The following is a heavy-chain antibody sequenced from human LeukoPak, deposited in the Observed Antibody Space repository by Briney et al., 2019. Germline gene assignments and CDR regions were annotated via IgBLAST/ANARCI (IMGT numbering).Heavy chain of an antibody. CDR2: IYSGGST. CDR3: ARNFALDY. J-gene: IGHJ4*02. CDR1: GFTVSSNY. V-gene: IGHV3-53*01. Sequence: GGSLRLSCAASGFTVSSNYMTWVRQAPGEGLEWVSVIYSGGSTYYADSVKGRFTISRDNSKNTLFLQMNSLRAEDTAVYYCARNFALDYWGQGTLSPSPQ.